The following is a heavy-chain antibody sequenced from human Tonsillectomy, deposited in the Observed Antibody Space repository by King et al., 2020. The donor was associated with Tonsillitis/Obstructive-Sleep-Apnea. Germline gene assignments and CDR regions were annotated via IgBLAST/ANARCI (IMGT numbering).Heavy chain of an antibody. V-gene: IGHV1-2*02. D-gene: IGHD5-24*01. CDR3: ARDRDDYASGKYFYGMDV. CDR1: GYTFTYYY. Sequence: VQLVESGAEVKKPGASVKVSCKAAGYTFTYYYIHWVRQAPGQGLEWRGWINPYSGDTDYAQKFQGRVTMTRHTSISTVYMELSRLRSDDTAVYYCARDRDDYASGKYFYGMDVWGQGTTVTVSS. CDR2: INPYSGDT. J-gene: IGHJ6*02.